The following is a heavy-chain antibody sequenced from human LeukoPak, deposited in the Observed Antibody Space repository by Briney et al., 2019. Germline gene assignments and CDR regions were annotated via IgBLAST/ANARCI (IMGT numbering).Heavy chain of an antibody. J-gene: IGHJ4*02. CDR1: GYTFTSYG. CDR2: ISVYNGNS. Sequence: ASVKVSCKASGYTFTSYGISWVRQAPGQGLEWMGWISVYNGNSNYAQKFQGRVTMTTDTSTSTGYMELRSLRSDDTAVYYCARVQSYCSSTSCLDYWGQGTLVTVAS. D-gene: IGHD2-2*01. V-gene: IGHV1-18*01. CDR3: ARVQSYCSSTSCLDY.